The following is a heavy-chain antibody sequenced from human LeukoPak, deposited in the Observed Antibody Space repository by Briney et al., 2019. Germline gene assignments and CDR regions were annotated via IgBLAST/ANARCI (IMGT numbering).Heavy chain of an antibody. CDR2: INHSGST. CDR1: GGSFSGHY. J-gene: IGHJ5*02. CDR3: ARGGYCSGGSCYYNWFDP. V-gene: IGHV4-34*01. D-gene: IGHD2-15*01. Sequence: PSETLSLTCAVYGGSFSGHYCSWIRQPPGKGLEWIGEINHSGSTNYNPSLKSRVTISVDTSKNQFSLKLSSVTAADTAVYYCARGGYCSGGSCYYNWFDPWGQGTLVTVSS.